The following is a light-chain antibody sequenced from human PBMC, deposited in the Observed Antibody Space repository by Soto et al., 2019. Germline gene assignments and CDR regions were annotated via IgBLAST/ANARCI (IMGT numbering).Light chain of an antibody. CDR3: SSYTTSDTWV. Sequence: LPQPASLSESPGHAITISCTGTSSDIGAYNHVSWYQHYPGKAPTLLIYEVTNRPSGVSSRFSGSKSGNTASLTISGLQAEDEGDYYCSSYTTSDTWVFGGGTKVTVL. J-gene: IGLJ3*02. V-gene: IGLV2-14*01. CDR1: SSDIGAYNH. CDR2: EVT.